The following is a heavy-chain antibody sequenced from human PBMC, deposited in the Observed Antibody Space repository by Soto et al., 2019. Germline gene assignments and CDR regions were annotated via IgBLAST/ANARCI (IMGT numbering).Heavy chain of an antibody. CDR3: ARSEDDYGDYDAYYYGMDV. CDR2: IYYSGIT. CDR1: GGSISSYY. V-gene: IGHV4-59*01. Sequence: QVQLQESGPGLVKPSETLSLTCTVSGGSISSYYWSWIRQPPGKGLEWIGYIYYSGITNYNPSRKSRVTISVDTSKNQFSLKLSSVTAADTAVYYCARSEDDYGDYDAYYYGMDVWGQGTTVTVSS. J-gene: IGHJ6*02. D-gene: IGHD4-17*01.